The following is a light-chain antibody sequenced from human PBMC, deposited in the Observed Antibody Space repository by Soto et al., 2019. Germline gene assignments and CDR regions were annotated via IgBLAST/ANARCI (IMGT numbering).Light chain of an antibody. V-gene: IGKV1-5*03. CDR3: QQYKSPPRT. CDR1: ESITNW. CDR2: KAS. Sequence: DIQMTQSPPTLSASVGDRVTSSCRASESITNWLAWYQHKPGKAPKLLIYKASILESGVPSRFSGSGSGTEFTLTISRLQPDDFATYYCQQYKSPPRTFGQGTKVEIK. J-gene: IGKJ1*01.